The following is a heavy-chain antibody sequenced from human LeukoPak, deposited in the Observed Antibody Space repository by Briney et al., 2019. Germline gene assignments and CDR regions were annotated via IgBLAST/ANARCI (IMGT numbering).Heavy chain of an antibody. J-gene: IGHJ3*02. CDR1: GGSVNSHY. Sequence: SETLSLTCTVSGGSVNSHYWSWIRQPPGKGLEWIGYLYFSGSTGYNPSLKSRVSISVETFKNQFSLRLSSVTAADTAVYYCARPYDSSGYYTRGAFDIWGQGAMVTVS. D-gene: IGHD3-22*01. CDR3: ARPYDSSGYYTRGAFDI. CDR2: LYFSGST. V-gene: IGHV4-59*02.